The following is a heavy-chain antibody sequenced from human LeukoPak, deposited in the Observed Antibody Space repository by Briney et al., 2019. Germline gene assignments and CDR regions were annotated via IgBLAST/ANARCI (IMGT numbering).Heavy chain of an antibody. J-gene: IGHJ5*02. CDR1: GFTFSSCS. Sequence: GGSLRLSCAASGFTFSSCSMNWVRQAPGKGLQWVSYISSSSSTIYYADSVKGRFTISRDNAKNTLYLQMNSLRAEDTAVYYCARHYRYYYDSSYGFDPWGQGTLVTVSS. V-gene: IGHV3-48*01. D-gene: IGHD3-22*01. CDR3: ARHYRYYYDSSYGFDP. CDR2: ISSSSSTI.